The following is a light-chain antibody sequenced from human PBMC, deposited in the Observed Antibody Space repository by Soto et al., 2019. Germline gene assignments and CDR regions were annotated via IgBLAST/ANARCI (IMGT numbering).Light chain of an antibody. CDR2: SNS. V-gene: IGLV1-44*01. CDR1: SSNIGSNT. CDR3: VAWDDSLNGAV. Sequence: QSVLTQPPSASGTPGQRVTISCSGTSSNIGSNTVNWYQQLPGTAPKLLMYSNSQRPSGVPDRFSGSKSGTSASLAISGLQSEDEADYYCVAWDDSLNGAVFAGGTQLTVL. J-gene: IGLJ7*01.